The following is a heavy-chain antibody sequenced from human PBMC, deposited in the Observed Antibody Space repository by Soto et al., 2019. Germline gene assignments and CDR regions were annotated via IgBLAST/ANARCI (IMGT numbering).Heavy chain of an antibody. CDR2: IYYSGST. CDR3: ARDGRSNYGLWFDP. D-gene: IGHD4-4*01. CDR1: GGSISSYY. Sequence: QVQLQESGPGLVKPSETLSLTCTVSGGSISSYYWSWIRQPPGKGLEWIGYIYYSGSTNYNPSLKSRVTISVDTSKNQFSLKLSSVTAADTAVYYCARDGRSNYGLWFDPWGQGTLVTVSS. V-gene: IGHV4-59*12. J-gene: IGHJ5*02.